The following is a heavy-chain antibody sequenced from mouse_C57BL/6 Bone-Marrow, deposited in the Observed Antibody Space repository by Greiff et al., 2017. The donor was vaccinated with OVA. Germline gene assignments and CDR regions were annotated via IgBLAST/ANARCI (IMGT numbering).Heavy chain of an antibody. J-gene: IGHJ2*01. V-gene: IGHV1-76*01. CDR1: GYTFTDHY. CDR3: ARSERLRDYFDY. Sequence: QVTLKVCGAEVVRPGASVKLFCKASGYTFTDHYINWVKQRPGQGLEWIARIYPGSGNTYYNEKFKGKATLTAEKSSSTAYMQLSSLTSDDSAVYFCARSERLRDYFDYWGQGTTLTVSS. CDR2: IYPGSGNT. D-gene: IGHD2-2*01.